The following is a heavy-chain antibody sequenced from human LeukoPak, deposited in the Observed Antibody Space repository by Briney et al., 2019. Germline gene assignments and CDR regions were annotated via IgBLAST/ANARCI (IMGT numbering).Heavy chain of an antibody. CDR1: GGTFSSYA. V-gene: IGHV1-69*05. J-gene: IGHJ4*02. Sequence: EAAVKVSCKASGGTFSSYAISWVRQAPGQGLEWMGRIIPIFGTANYAQKFQGRVTITTDESTSTAYMELGSLRSEDTAVYYCASNPHPYYYDSSGYYFGFDYWGQGTLVTVSS. CDR3: ASNPHPYYYDSSGYYFGFDY. D-gene: IGHD3-22*01. CDR2: IIPIFGTA.